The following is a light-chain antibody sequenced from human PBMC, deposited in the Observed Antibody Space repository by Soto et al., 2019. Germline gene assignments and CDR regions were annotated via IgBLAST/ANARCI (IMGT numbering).Light chain of an antibody. CDR3: CSYAGRPYV. CDR2: EVS. Sequence: QSALTQPRSVSGSPGQSVTISCTGTSSDVGGYNYVSWYQQYPGKAPKLMIYEVSKRPSRVPDRFSGSKSGNTASLTISGVQAEDEADYYCCSYAGRPYVFGTRTKVTVL. CDR1: SSDVGGYNY. V-gene: IGLV2-11*01. J-gene: IGLJ1*01.